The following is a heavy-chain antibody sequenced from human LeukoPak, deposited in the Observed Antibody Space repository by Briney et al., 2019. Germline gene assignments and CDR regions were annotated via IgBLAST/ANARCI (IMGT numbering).Heavy chain of an antibody. CDR3: ARVPSGYDLSY. Sequence: PSETLSLTCAVSGGSISSGGYSWSWIRQPPGKGLEWIGYIYHSGSTYYNPSLKSRVTISVDRSKNQFSLKLSSVTAADTAVYYCARVPSGYDLSYWGQGTLVTVSS. V-gene: IGHV4-30-2*01. J-gene: IGHJ4*02. CDR2: IYHSGST. CDR1: GGSISSGGYS. D-gene: IGHD5-12*01.